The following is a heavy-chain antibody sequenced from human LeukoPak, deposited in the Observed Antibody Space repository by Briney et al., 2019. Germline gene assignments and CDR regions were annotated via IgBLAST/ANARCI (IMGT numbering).Heavy chain of an antibody. CDR3: ARRGVELERRKFDY. Sequence: PGRSLTLSCAASGFTFSSYAMHWVRQAPGKGLEWVAVISYDGSNRYYADSVKGRFTISRDNSKNTLYLQMNSLRAEDTAVYYCARRGVELERRKFDYWGQGTLVTVSS. V-gene: IGHV3-30*04. CDR2: ISYDGSNR. CDR1: GFTFSSYA. J-gene: IGHJ4*02. D-gene: IGHD1-1*01.